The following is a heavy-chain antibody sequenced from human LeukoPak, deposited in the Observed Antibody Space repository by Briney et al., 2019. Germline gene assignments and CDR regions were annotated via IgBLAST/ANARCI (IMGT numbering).Heavy chain of an antibody. D-gene: IGHD3-22*01. Sequence: ASGKVSCKASGYTFTSYGISWVRQAPGQGRGWLGWISAYNSNTNDPQKLQGRVTMTTDTSTSTAYMELRSLRSDDTAVYYCARVIRSSGYYYFFDYWGQGTLVTVSS. V-gene: IGHV1-18*01. CDR3: ARVIRSSGYYYFFDY. CDR1: GYTFTSYG. J-gene: IGHJ4*02. CDR2: ISAYNSNT.